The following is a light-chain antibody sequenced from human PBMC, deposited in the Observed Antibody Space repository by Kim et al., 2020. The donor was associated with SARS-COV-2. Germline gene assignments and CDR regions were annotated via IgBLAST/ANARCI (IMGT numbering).Light chain of an antibody. V-gene: IGLV1-44*01. CDR3: AAWDDSLNGVI. Sequence: GHMVIISCAGSRSNIGNHAISWYRQLPGTAPKLLIYNSYQRPSGVPDRFSGSKSATSASLAIGGLQSEDEVDYYCAAWDDSLNGVIFGGGTQLTVL. CDR1: RSNIGNHA. CDR2: NSY. J-gene: IGLJ2*01.